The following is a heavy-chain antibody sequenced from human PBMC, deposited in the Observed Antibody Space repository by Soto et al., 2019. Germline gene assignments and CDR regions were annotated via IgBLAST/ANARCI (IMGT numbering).Heavy chain of an antibody. CDR3: VKAGGDGYNYGDFDY. Sequence: QVQLQESGPGLVKPSQTLSLTCTVSGGSISSGDYYWSWIRQPPGKGLEWIGYIYYSGSTYYNPSLKSRVTISVDTSKNQFSLKLSSVTAADTAVYYCVKAGGDGYNYGDFDYWGQGTLVTVSS. CDR1: GGSISSGDYY. D-gene: IGHD5-12*01. CDR2: IYYSGST. V-gene: IGHV4-30-4*01. J-gene: IGHJ4*02.